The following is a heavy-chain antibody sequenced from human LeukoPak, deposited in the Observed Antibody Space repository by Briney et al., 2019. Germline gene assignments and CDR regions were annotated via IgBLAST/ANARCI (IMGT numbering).Heavy chain of an antibody. D-gene: IGHD3-22*01. CDR3: AREDWDYYDSSGYSDY. Sequence: SVKVSCKGSGYTLSNHAISWVRQAPGQGLEWMGGIIPIFGTANYAQKFQGRVTITADESTSTAYMELSSLRSEDTAVYYCAREDWDYYDSSGYSDYWGQGTLVTVSS. CDR2: IIPIFGTA. J-gene: IGHJ4*02. CDR1: GYTLSNHA. V-gene: IGHV1-69*13.